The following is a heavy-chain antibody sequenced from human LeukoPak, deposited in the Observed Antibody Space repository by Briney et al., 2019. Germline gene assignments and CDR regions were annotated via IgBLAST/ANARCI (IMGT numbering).Heavy chain of an antibody. CDR3: ARLTTVTTYYFDY. Sequence: SETLSLTCTVSGGSISSGDYYWSWIRQPPGKGLEWIGYIYYSGSTYDNPSLKSRVTISVDTSKNQFSLKLSSVTAADTAVYYCARLTTVTTYYFDYWGQGTLVTVSS. D-gene: IGHD4-17*01. J-gene: IGHJ4*02. CDR1: GGSISSGDYY. CDR2: IYYSGST. V-gene: IGHV4-30-4*01.